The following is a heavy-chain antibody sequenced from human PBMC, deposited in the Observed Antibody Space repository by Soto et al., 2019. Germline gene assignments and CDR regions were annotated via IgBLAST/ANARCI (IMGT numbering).Heavy chain of an antibody. CDR3: AKDLSVDWFPDY. J-gene: IGHJ4*02. Sequence: GGSLRLSCAASGFTFSSYGMHWVRQAPGKGLEWVAVISYDGSNKYYADSVKGRFTISRDNSKNTLYLQMNSLRAEDTAVYYCAKDLSVDWFPDYWGQGTLVTVSS. CDR1: GFTFSSYG. CDR2: ISYDGSNK. V-gene: IGHV3-30*18. D-gene: IGHD3-9*01.